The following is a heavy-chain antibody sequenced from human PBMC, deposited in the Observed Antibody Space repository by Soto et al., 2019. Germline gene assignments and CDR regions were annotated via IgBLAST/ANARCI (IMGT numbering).Heavy chain of an antibody. CDR1: GFTFSSYW. CDR3: ARYPNPTVAGLPFDL. CDR2: TRQDGGQE. Sequence: EVQLVESGGGLVQPGGSLRLSCAASGFTFSSYWMSWVRQAPGKGLEWVAHTRQDGGQEYYVDSVKGRFTISRDNAKNSLYLQMNSLRVEDTVVYYCARYPNPTVAGLPFDLWGQGTLVTVSS. D-gene: IGHD6-19*01. J-gene: IGHJ4*02. V-gene: IGHV3-7*03.